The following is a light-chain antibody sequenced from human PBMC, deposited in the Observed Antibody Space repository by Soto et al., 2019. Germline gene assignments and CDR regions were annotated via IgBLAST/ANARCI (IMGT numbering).Light chain of an antibody. CDR3: SSYAGGGLYV. V-gene: IGLV2-11*01. Sequence: QSALTQPRSVSGSPGQSVTISCAGTGSDVGGYNYVSWYQQYPGKAPILVIYDVTKRTSGVPDRFSGSKSASTASLTISGLQADDEADYYCSSYAGGGLYVFGTGTKLTVL. CDR1: GSDVGGYNY. J-gene: IGLJ1*01. CDR2: DVT.